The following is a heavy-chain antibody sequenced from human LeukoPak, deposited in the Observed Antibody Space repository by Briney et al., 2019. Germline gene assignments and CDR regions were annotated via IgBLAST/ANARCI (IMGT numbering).Heavy chain of an antibody. Sequence: GGSLRLSCAASGFTFRNYAMNWVRQAPGKGLEWVSGISNSDGSTDYAYYADSVKGRFTISRDNSKNTLDLQMNSLRPEDTAVYYCAKDMWWFGELSNLDFDYWGQGTLVTVSS. J-gene: IGHJ4*02. V-gene: IGHV3-23*01. CDR1: GFTFRNYA. CDR2: ISNSDGSTDYA. D-gene: IGHD3-10*01. CDR3: AKDMWWFGELSNLDFDY.